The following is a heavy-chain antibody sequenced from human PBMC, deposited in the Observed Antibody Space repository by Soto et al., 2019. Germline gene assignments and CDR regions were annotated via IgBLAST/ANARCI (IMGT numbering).Heavy chain of an antibody. D-gene: IGHD3-22*01. CDR2: INPSGGST. V-gene: IGHV1-46*01. CDR3: ARSYYYDSSGYSLSDY. CDR1: GYTFTSYY. J-gene: IGHJ4*02. Sequence: ASVKVSCKASGYTFTSYYMHWVRQAPGQGLEWMGIINPSGGSTSYAQKFQGRVTMTRDTSTSTVYMELSSLRSEDTAVYYCARSYYYDSSGYSLSDYWGQGTLVTVSS.